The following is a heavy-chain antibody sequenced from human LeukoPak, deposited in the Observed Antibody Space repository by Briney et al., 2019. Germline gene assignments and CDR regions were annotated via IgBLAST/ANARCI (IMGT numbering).Heavy chain of an antibody. Sequence: QPGGSLRLSCAASGFIFSSYSMNWVRQAPGKGLEWLSYISSSSTTIYYADSVKARFTISRDNAKNSLYLQMNSLKAEDMAVYYCARNRFPITGTTNNYYYMDVWGKGTTVTVSS. CDR3: ARNRFPITGTTNNYYYMDV. CDR2: ISSSSTTI. J-gene: IGHJ6*03. CDR1: GFIFSSYS. V-gene: IGHV3-48*04. D-gene: IGHD1-7*01.